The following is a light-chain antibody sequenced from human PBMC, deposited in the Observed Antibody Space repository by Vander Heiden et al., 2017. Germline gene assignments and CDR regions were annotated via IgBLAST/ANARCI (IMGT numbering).Light chain of an antibody. CDR3: QQEDNLPIT. CDR2: HAS. Sequence: DIQMTQFPSSLSASVGDRVTITFQASQDISNYLNWYQQKPGKAPTLLIYHASNLETGVRSRFSGSGSGTDFTFTIRSLQPEDDATYYCQQEDNLPITFGGGTKVDIK. V-gene: IGKV1-33*01. CDR1: QDISNY. J-gene: IGKJ4*01.